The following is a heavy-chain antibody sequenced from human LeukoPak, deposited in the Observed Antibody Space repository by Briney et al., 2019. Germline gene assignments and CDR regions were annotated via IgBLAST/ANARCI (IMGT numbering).Heavy chain of an antibody. CDR2: IYYTGST. Sequence: PSETLSLTCTVSGGSISSYFWSWIRQPPGKGLEWIGCIYYTGSTNYNPSLKSRVTISVDTSKNQFSLKLSSVTAADTAVYYCARGAYGDYGNNWFDPWGQGTLVTVSS. J-gene: IGHJ5*02. CDR3: ARGAYGDYGNNWFDP. CDR1: GGSISSYF. D-gene: IGHD4-17*01. V-gene: IGHV4-59*08.